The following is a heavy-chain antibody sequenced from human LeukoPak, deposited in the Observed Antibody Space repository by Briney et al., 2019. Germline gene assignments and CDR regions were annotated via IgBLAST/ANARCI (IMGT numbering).Heavy chain of an antibody. J-gene: IGHJ4*02. CDR3: ASHGAYYYRSSGYFDY. CDR1: GVSISSSTYS. Sequence: PSETLSLACTVSGVSISSSTYSWDWLRQPPGRGLEWIGCIYYSGSTYYNPSLKSRDTISIDTSKYQFSLKLSSVPAADTSVYYCASHGAYYYRSSGYFDYWGQGTLVTVSS. V-gene: IGHV4-39*01. D-gene: IGHD3-22*01. CDR2: IYYSGST.